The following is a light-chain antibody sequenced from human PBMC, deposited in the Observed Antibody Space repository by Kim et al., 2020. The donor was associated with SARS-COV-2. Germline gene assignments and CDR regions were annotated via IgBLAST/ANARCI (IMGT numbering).Light chain of an antibody. Sequence: SPGQTATLSCSASQSVSNNLAGYQQKPGQAPRLLISGASTRATGIPARFSGSGSGTEFTLTISSLQSEDFAVYYCQQYYNWPPLTFGGGTKVDIK. V-gene: IGKV3-15*01. CDR2: GAS. CDR1: QSVSNN. CDR3: QQYYNWPPLT. J-gene: IGKJ4*01.